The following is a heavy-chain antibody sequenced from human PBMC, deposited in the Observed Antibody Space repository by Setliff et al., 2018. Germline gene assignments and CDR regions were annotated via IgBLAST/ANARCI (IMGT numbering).Heavy chain of an antibody. D-gene: IGHD5-12*01. Sequence: ASETLSLTCTVSGGPINSGVYYWGWIRQPPGKGLEWIGRIYHGGDTYYNASLKSRLTISVDTSKNQFSLKLNSVTAADTAVYYCARTGTYRYFDHWGQGTLVTVSS. CDR1: GGPINSGVYY. CDR2: IYHGGDT. CDR3: ARTGTYRYFDH. J-gene: IGHJ4*02. V-gene: IGHV4-39*01.